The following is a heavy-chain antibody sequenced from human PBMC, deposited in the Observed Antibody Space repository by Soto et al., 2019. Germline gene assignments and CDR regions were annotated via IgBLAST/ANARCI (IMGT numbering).Heavy chain of an antibody. D-gene: IGHD1-7*01. V-gene: IGHV5-10-1*01. CDR2: IDPSDSYT. CDR3: AASVQTGTPYEYYFDY. CDR1: GYSFTSYW. J-gene: IGHJ4*02. Sequence: GESLKISCKGSGYSFTSYWISWVRQMPGKGLEWMVRIDPSDSYTNYSPSFQGHVTISADKSISTAYLQWSSLKASDTAMYYCAASVQTGTPYEYYFDYWGQGTLVTVSS.